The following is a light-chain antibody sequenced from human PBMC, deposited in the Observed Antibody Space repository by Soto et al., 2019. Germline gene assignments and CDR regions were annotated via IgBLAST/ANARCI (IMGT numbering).Light chain of an antibody. CDR2: RAS. V-gene: IGKV3-15*01. Sequence: IALTQSPATVSVSPGDRVTLSCWASQNIYSNLGWYQQRPGQAPRLIIYRASARPTGIPARFSGSGSGTEFTLTISSLQSEDFATYSCQQYHNLWSFGRWTKVEIK. J-gene: IGKJ1*01. CDR1: QNIYSN. CDR3: QQYHNLWS.